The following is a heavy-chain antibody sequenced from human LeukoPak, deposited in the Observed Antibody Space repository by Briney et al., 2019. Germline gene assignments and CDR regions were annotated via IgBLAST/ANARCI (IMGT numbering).Heavy chain of an antibody. Sequence: PGGSLRLSCAASGFAFSNAWMNWVRQAPGKGLEWVGHIKKTTDFGATDYAAPVRGRFSISRDDSKDTLYLEMNSLKIEDSAVYYCTTNDALDIWGRGAMVTVSS. CDR1: GFAFSNAW. CDR2: IKKTTDFGAT. J-gene: IGHJ3*02. V-gene: IGHV3-15*01. CDR3: TTNDALDI.